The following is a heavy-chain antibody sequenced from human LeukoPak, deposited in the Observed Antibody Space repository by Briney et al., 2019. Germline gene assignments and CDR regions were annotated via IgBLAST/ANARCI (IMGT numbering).Heavy chain of an antibody. CDR2: ISHSGSS. J-gene: IGHJ3*02. D-gene: IGHD3-9*01. CDR3: AVSAKYYDILTGYYSGAFDI. Sequence: SETLSLTCAVYGGPFRGFFWSWIRQAPGKGLEWIGEISHSGSSNYNPSLKSRVTMSVDTSKNQFSLKLSSVTTADTAVYYCAVSAKYYDILTGYYSGAFDIWGQGTMVTVSS. CDR1: GGPFRGFF. V-gene: IGHV4-34*10.